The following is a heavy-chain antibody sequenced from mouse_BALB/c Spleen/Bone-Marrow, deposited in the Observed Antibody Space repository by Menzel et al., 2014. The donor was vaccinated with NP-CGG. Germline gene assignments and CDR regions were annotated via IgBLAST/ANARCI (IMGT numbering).Heavy chain of an antibody. CDR2: ISSGGSYT. Sequence: EVQLVESGRGLVKPGGSLKLSCAASGFTFSSYTMSWVRQTPEKRLEWVATISSGGSYTYYPDSVKGRFTISRDNAKNTLYLQMSSLKSEDTAMYYCTRDLYDGYYYYAMDYWGQGTSVTVSS. D-gene: IGHD2-3*01. J-gene: IGHJ4*01. CDR3: TRDLYDGYYYYAMDY. CDR1: GFTFSSYT. V-gene: IGHV5-6-4*01.